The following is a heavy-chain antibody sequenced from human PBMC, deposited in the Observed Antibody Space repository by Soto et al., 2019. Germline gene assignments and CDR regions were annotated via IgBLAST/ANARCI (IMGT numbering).Heavy chain of an antibody. CDR3: AKSPGGYYSFDI. CDR1: GFTFSSYG. D-gene: IGHD3-3*01. Sequence: GGSLRLSCAASGFTFSSYGMHWVRQAPGKGLEWVAVISYDGSNKYYADSVKGRFTISRDNSKNTLYLQMNSLRAEDTAVYYCAKSPGGYYSFDIWGQGTMVTVS. J-gene: IGHJ3*02. CDR2: ISYDGSNK. V-gene: IGHV3-30*18.